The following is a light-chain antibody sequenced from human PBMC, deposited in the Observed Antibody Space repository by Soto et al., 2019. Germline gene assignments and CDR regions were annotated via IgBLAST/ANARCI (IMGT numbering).Light chain of an antibody. V-gene: IGLV2-14*01. Sequence: QSALTQPASVSGSPGQSITISCTGTSSDVGGYNYVSWYQQHPGKAPKLMIYDVSNRPSGVSNRVSGSKSGNTASLTISGLQAEDEADYYCSSYTSIPYVFGTGTKVTVL. CDR3: SSYTSIPYV. CDR1: SSDVGGYNY. CDR2: DVS. J-gene: IGLJ1*01.